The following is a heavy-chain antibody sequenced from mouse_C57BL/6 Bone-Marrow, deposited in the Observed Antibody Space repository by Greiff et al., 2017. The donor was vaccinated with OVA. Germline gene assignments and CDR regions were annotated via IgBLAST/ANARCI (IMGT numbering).Heavy chain of an antibody. CDR1: GFTFSDYG. CDR2: ISSGSSTI. J-gene: IGHJ4*01. CDR3: ARPSDGYYDYYAMDY. V-gene: IGHV5-17*01. Sequence: EVQLVESGGGLVKPGGSLKLSCAASGFTFSDYGMHWVRQAPEKGLEWVAYISSGSSTIYYADTVKGRFTISRDNAKSTLFLQMTSLRSEDTAMYYCARPSDGYYDYYAMDYWGQGTSVTVSS. D-gene: IGHD2-3*01.